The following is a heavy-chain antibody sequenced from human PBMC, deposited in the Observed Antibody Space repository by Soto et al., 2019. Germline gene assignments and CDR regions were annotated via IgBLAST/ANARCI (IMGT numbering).Heavy chain of an antibody. Sequence: SSVRVSCRASAYTFTSYTIHWVRKAPGQRLEWMGWINDGNGNTKYSQKFQGRVTITRDTSASTAYMELSSLRSEDTAVYYCARVGYCSGGSCYAPAFDIWGQGTMVTVSS. D-gene: IGHD2-15*01. CDR2: INDGNGNT. CDR3: ARVGYCSGGSCYAPAFDI. J-gene: IGHJ3*02. V-gene: IGHV1-3*01. CDR1: AYTFTSYT.